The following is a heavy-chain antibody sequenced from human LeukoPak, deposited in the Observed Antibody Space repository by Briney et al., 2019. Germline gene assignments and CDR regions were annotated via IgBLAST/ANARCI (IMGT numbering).Heavy chain of an antibody. J-gene: IGHJ4*02. CDR3: ARANSISARPDY. CDR2: ISYDTSNK. D-gene: IGHD6-6*01. CDR1: GFTFSSYA. V-gene: IGHV3-30*01. Sequence: GGSLRLSCAASGFTFSSYAMPWVRQAPGKGLEWVAVISYDTSNKYYADSVKGRFTISRDNSKNTLYLQMNSLRAEDTAVYYCARANSISARPDYWGQGTLVTVSS.